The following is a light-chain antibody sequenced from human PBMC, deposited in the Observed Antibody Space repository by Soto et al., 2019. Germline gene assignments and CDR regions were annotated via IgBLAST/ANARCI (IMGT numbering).Light chain of an antibody. Sequence: EIEMTQSPATLSVSPVDRATLSCRASLSVSNYLSWYQQKPGQAPRLLIYDASNRASGIPASFTGSGSGTEFTLTISSLQPDYFASYYCQHYNSFWTFGQGTKVDI. J-gene: IGKJ1*01. CDR1: LSVSNY. CDR3: QHYNSFWT. V-gene: IGKV3D-15*01. CDR2: DAS.